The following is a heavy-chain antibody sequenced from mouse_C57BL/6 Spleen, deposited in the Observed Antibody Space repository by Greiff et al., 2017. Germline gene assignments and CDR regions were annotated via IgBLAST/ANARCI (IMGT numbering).Heavy chain of an antibody. J-gene: IGHJ3*01. V-gene: IGHV1-69*01. D-gene: IGHD2-3*01. CDR3: ARDGDGFAY. CDR2: IDPSDSYT. Sequence: VQLQQPGAELVMPGASVKLSCKASGYTFTSYWMHWVKQRPGQGLEWIGEIDPSDSYTNYNQKFKGKSTLTVDKSSSTAYMQLSSLTSEDSAVYYCARDGDGFAYWGQGTLVTVSA. CDR1: GYTFTSYW.